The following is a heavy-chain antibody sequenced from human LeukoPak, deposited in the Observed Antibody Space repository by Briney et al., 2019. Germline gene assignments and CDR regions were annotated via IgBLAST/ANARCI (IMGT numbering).Heavy chain of an antibody. CDR1: GFTFSSYT. J-gene: IGHJ4*02. Sequence: PGGSLRLSCAASGFTFSSYTMSWVRQAPGKGLEWVSTITTSDGNTYYADSVKGRFTVSRDNSKNTLYLQMNSLRAEDTAVYYCARVGGEIDYWGQGTLVTVSS. V-gene: IGHV3-23*01. CDR3: ARVGGEIDY. D-gene: IGHD2-15*01. CDR2: ITTSDGNT.